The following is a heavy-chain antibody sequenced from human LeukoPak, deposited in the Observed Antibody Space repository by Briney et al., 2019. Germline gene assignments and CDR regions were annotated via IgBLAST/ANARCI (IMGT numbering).Heavy chain of an antibody. Sequence: ASVKVSCTASGYTFTSYDINWVRQATGQGLEWMGWMNPNRGNTGYAQKFQGRVTITRNTSISTAYMELSSLRTEDTAVYYCARGRFGDFWSGIRPFDFWGQGTLVTVSS. D-gene: IGHD3-3*01. CDR3: ARGRFGDFWSGIRPFDF. CDR2: MNPNRGNT. J-gene: IGHJ4*02. V-gene: IGHV1-8*01. CDR1: GYTFTSYD.